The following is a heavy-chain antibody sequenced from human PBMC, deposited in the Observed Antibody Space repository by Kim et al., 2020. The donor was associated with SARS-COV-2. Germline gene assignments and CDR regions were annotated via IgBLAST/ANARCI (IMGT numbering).Heavy chain of an antibody. CDR1: GFTFSSYE. Sequence: GGSLRLSCAASGFTFSSYEMNWVRQAPGKGLEWVSYISTSGNTIHYADSVKGRFTISRDNAKNSLYPQMNSLRAEDTAVYYCAREYTSSWEFYYYYYIDVWGKGTTVTVSS. J-gene: IGHJ6*03. D-gene: IGHD6-6*01. CDR3: AREYTSSWEFYYYYYIDV. CDR2: ISTSGNTI. V-gene: IGHV3-48*03.